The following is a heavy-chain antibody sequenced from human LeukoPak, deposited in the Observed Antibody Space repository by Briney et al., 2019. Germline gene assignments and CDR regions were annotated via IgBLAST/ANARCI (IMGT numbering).Heavy chain of an antibody. CDR1: GYTFTSYG. J-gene: IGHJ4*02. V-gene: IGHV1-46*01. Sequence: ASVKVSCKASGYTFTSYGISWVRQAPGQGLEWMGIINPSGGSTSYAQKFQGRVTMTRDTSTSTVYMELSSLRSEDTAVYYCARDDLTNDFWSGYGLSDYWGQGTLVTVSS. CDR3: ARDDLTNDFWSGYGLSDY. CDR2: INPSGGST. D-gene: IGHD3-3*01.